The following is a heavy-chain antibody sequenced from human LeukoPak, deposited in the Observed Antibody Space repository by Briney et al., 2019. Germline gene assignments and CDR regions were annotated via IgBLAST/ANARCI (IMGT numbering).Heavy chain of an antibody. D-gene: IGHD3-22*01. V-gene: IGHV3-7*04. J-gene: IGHJ4*02. CDR2: IKQDGSDK. CDR1: GYTFSSYW. CDR3: ARDPHDSSWGLCYFDY. Sequence: PGGSLRLSCAASGYTFSSYWMSWVRQAPGKGLEWVANIKQDGSDKYYVDSVKGRFTISRDNAKNSLYLQMNSLRAEDTAVYYCARDPHDSSWGLCYFDYWGQGNLVTVSS.